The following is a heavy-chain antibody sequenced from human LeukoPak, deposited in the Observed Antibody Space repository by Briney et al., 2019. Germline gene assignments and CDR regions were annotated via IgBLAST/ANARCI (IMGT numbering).Heavy chain of an antibody. CDR2: INHSGST. D-gene: IGHD5-18*01. CDR3: ARQRNRRETRGYSYGYNWFDP. CDR1: GGSFSGYY. V-gene: IGHV4-34*01. Sequence: SETLSLTCAVYGGSFSGYYWSWIRQPPGKGLEWIGEINHSGSTNYNPSLKSRVTISVDTSKNQFSLKLSSVTAADTAVYYCARQRNRRETRGYSYGYNWFDPWGQGTLVTVSS. J-gene: IGHJ5*02.